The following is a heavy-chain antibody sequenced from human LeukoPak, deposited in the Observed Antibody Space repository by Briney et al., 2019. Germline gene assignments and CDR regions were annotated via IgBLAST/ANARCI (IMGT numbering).Heavy chain of an antibody. J-gene: IGHJ4*02. D-gene: IGHD1-26*01. V-gene: IGHV3-48*01. CDR1: GFTFSSYS. Sequence: PGGSLRLSCAASGFTFSSYSMNWVRQAPGKGLEWVSYISSSSSTIYYADSVKGRFTISRDNAKNSLYLQMNSLRAEDTAVYYCARDVRLWELPKPVDYWGQGTLVTVSS. CDR3: ARDVRLWELPKPVDY. CDR2: ISSSSSTI.